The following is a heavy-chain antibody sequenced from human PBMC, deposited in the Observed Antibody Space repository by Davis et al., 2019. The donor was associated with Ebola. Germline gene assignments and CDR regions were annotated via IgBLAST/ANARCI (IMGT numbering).Heavy chain of an antibody. J-gene: IGHJ4*02. V-gene: IGHV3-30*03. Sequence: ARSLRLSCAASGFTLSSYGMHWVRQAPGKGLEWVAVISYDGSNKYYADSVKGRFTISRDNAKNSLSLQMSSLRGEDTAVYYCARAIVGSSTFYFDNWGQGTLVAVSS. CDR1: GFTLSSYG. CDR3: ARAIVGSSTFYFDN. D-gene: IGHD1-26*01. CDR2: ISYDGSNK.